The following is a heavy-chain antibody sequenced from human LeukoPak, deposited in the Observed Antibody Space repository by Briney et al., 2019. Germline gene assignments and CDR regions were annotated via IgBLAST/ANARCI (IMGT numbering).Heavy chain of an antibody. CDR3: AGILMQWRLGSPMDAFDX. D-gene: IGHD6-19*01. V-gene: IGHV4-59*01. CDR2: IYYSGST. Sequence: SETLSLTCTVSGGSISSYYWSWIRQPPGKGLEWIGYIYYSGSTNYNPSLKSRVTISVDTSKNQFSLKLSSVTAADTAVYYCAGILMQWRLGSPMDAFDXWGQGTMVTVS. J-gene: IGHJ3*02. CDR1: GGSISSYY.